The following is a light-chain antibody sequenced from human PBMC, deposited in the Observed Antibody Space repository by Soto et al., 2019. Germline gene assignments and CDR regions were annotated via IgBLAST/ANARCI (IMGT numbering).Light chain of an antibody. Sequence: EIVMTQSPATLSVSPGERATLSCRASQSVSSNLAWYQHKPAQAPRLLIYGASTRATAIPPRFSGSGSGTDFALTIRALQSQDFAVYYSQQYDDLPPMYTFRQGTRLE. J-gene: IGKJ2*01. V-gene: IGKV3-15*01. CDR2: GAS. CDR3: QQYDDLPPMYT. CDR1: QSVSSN.